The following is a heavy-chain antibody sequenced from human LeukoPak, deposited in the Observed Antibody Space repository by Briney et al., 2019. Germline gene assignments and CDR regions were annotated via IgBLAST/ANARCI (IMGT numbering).Heavy chain of an antibody. CDR3: ARDSGTTGEVKFDP. J-gene: IGHJ5*02. D-gene: IGHD3-10*01. V-gene: IGHV4-4*07. CDR2: IYSSGST. CDR1: GGSNSSYY. Sequence: SETLSLTCTVSGGSNSSYYWSWIRQPAGKGLEWIGRIYSSGSTDYNPSLKSRVTMSVDTSKNKFSLKLSSVTAADTAVYYCARDSGTTGEVKFDPWGQGTLVTVSS.